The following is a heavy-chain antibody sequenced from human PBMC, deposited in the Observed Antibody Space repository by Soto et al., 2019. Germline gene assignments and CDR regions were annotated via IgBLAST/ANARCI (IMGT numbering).Heavy chain of an antibody. J-gene: IGHJ4*02. Sequence: ASVNVSCKVSGYTLTELSMHWVRQAPGKGLEWMGGFDPEDGETIYAQKFQGGVTMTEDTSTDTAYMELSSLRSEDTAVYYCATDGTLYSSGWYAYWGQGTQVTVSS. CDR2: FDPEDGET. V-gene: IGHV1-24*01. CDR3: ATDGTLYSSGWYAY. CDR1: GYTLTELS. D-gene: IGHD6-19*01.